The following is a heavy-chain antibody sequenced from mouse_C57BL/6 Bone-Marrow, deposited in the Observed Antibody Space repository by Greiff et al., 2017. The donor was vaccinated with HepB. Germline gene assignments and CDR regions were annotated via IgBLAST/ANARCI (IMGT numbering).Heavy chain of an antibody. Sequence: QVQLQQSGAELVKPGASVKMSCKASGYTFTSYWITWVKQRPGQGLEWIGDIYPGSGSTNYNEKFKSKATLTVDTSSSTAYMQLSSLTSKDSAVYYCARGDYYGSSGAYWGQGTLVTVSA. CDR3: ARGDYYGSSGAY. J-gene: IGHJ3*01. D-gene: IGHD1-1*01. CDR2: IYPGSGST. V-gene: IGHV1-55*01. CDR1: GYTFTSYW.